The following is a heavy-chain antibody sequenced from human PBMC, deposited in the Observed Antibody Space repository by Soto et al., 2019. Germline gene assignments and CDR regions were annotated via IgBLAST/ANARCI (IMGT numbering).Heavy chain of an antibody. CDR2: IIPILGIA. Sequence: SVKVSCKASGGTFSSYTISWVRQAPGQGLEWMGRIIPILGIANYAQKFQGRVTITADKSTSTAYMELSSLRSEDTAVYYCARGSTVTHYYYMDVWGKGTTVTVS. V-gene: IGHV1-69*02. CDR3: ARGSTVTHYYYMDV. D-gene: IGHD4-4*01. J-gene: IGHJ6*03. CDR1: GGTFSSYT.